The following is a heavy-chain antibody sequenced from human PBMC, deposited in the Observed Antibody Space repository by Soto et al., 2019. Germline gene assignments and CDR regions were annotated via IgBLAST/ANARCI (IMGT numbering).Heavy chain of an antibody. J-gene: IGHJ4*02. CDR3: ATSRDATSGGLDY. V-gene: IGHV1-69*13. D-gene: IGHD2-15*01. CDR2: IIPIFGTA. Sequence: SVKVSCKASGGTFSRYAISWVRQAPGQGLEWMGGIIPIFGTANYAQKFQGRVTITADESTSTAYMELSRLRFEDTAVYYCATSRDATSGGLDYWGQGTLVTVSS. CDR1: GGTFSRYA.